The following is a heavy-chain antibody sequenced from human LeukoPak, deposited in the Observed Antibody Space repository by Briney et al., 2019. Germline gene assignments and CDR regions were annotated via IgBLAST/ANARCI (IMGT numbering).Heavy chain of an antibody. CDR1: GASISNPDYY. CDR3: ARRSNKGPYSYITNDY. D-gene: IGHD5-18*01. J-gene: IGHJ4*02. CDR2: VDYSGGT. Sequence: PSETLSLTCTVSGASISNPDYYWGWIRQPPGKGLEWIGSVDYSGGTYYNPSLNGRVTIAVDTPSDQVSLNLNSVTAADTAVYYCARRSNKGPYSYITNDYWGQGTLVTVSS. V-gene: IGHV4-39*01.